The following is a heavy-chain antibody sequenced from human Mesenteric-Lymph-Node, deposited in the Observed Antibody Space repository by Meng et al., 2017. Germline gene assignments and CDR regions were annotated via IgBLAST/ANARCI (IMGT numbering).Heavy chain of an antibody. D-gene: IGHD3-9*01. CDR1: GFIFSSYS. CDR3: ARVYYDILTDYLDAFDI. CDR2: ISSSSSYM. V-gene: IGHV3-21*01. Sequence: GGSLRLSCAASGFIFSSYSMNCARQAPGNVLEWVSSISSSSSYMYYADSVKGRFTISRNNAKTSLYLQINKLKAEDTAVYYCARVYYDILTDYLDAFDIWGQGTMVTVSS. J-gene: IGHJ3*02.